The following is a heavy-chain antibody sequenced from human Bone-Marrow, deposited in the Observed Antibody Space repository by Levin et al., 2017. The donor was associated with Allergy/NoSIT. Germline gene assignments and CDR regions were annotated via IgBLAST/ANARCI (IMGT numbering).Heavy chain of an antibody. D-gene: IGHD5-12*01. V-gene: IGHV3-23*01. CDR3: AKDYSGYDCFDY. CDR1: GFTFSSYA. J-gene: IGHJ4*02. CDR2: ISGSGGST. Sequence: GGSLRPSCAASGFTFSSYAMSWVRQAPGKGLEWVSAISGSGGSTYYADSVKGRFTISRDNSKNTLYLQMNSLRAEDTAVYYCAKDYSGYDCFDYWGQGTLVTVSS.